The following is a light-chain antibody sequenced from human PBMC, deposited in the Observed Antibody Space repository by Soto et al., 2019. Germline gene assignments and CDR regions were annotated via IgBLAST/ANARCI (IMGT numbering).Light chain of an antibody. CDR3: HQRSNWPRT. Sequence: EIVLTQSPASLSLSPGERATLSCRASQSVSSYLAWYQQKPGQAPRLLIYDVFNRATGIPARFSGSGSGTDFTLTISSLEPEDFAVYYCHQRSNWPRTFGQGTKVEIK. CDR2: DVF. J-gene: IGKJ1*01. CDR1: QSVSSY. V-gene: IGKV3-11*01.